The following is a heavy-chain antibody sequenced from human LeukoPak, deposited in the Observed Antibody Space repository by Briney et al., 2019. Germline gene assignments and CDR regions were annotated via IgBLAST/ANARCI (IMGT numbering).Heavy chain of an antibody. V-gene: IGHV3-23*01. D-gene: IGHD4-17*01. Sequence: GGSLRLSCAASGFTFSSYAMSWVRQAPGKGLEWVSAISGSGGSTYYADSVKGRLTISRDNSKNTLYLQMNSLRAEGTAVYYCAKDKEDYGDYGDFDYWGQGTLVTVSS. CDR3: AKDKEDYGDYGDFDY. CDR2: ISGSGGST. J-gene: IGHJ4*02. CDR1: GFTFSSYA.